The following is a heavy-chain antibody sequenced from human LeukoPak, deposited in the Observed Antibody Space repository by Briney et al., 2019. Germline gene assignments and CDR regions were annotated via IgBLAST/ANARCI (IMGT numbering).Heavy chain of an antibody. Sequence: SCKASGYTFTSYYMHWVRQAPGKGLEWVAVASYDGSNKYYADSVKGRFTISRDNSKNTLYLQMNSLRAEDAAIYYCATIGDRRTGELYRIDYWGQGTLVTVSS. CDR2: ASYDGSNK. CDR3: ATIGDRRTGELYRIDY. D-gene: IGHD7-27*01. V-gene: IGHV3-30-3*01. J-gene: IGHJ4*02. CDR1: GYTFTSYY.